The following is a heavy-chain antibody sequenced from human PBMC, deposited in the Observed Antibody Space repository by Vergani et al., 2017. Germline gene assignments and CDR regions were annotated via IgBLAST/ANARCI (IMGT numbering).Heavy chain of an antibody. CDR3: AKGVYCSSTSCYEGRGYYYGMGV. J-gene: IGHJ6*02. D-gene: IGHD2-2*01. Sequence: QVQLVQSGAEVKKPGASVKVSCKASGYTFSTYGISWVRQAPGQGLEWMGWISAYNGNTNYPEKFQGRLTMTTDTSTRTAYMELRSLRSDDTAVYYCAKGVYCSSTSCYEGRGYYYGMGVWGQGTTVTFSS. CDR2: ISAYNGNT. V-gene: IGHV1-18*01. CDR1: GYTFSTYG.